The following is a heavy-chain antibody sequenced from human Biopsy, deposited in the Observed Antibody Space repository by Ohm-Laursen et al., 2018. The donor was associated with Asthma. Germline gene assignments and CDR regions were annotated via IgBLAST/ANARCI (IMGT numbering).Heavy chain of an antibody. J-gene: IGHJ4*02. CDR2: ISYDGSTK. CDR3: ARDPAGYYYFDY. Sequence: SLRLSCSASGFSFSEFVMHWVRQAPGKGLEWVAVISYDGSTKYYADSVKGRFTISRDNSKNTLYLQMNSLRAEDTAVYYCARDPAGYYYFDYWGQGTLVTVSS. CDR1: GFSFSEFV. V-gene: IGHV3-30*03. D-gene: IGHD3-22*01.